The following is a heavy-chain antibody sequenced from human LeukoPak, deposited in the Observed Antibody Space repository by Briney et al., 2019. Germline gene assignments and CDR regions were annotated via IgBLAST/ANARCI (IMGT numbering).Heavy chain of an antibody. V-gene: IGHV4-4*07. CDR3: ARGDRPDFDY. J-gene: IGHJ4*02. D-gene: IGHD6-6*01. Sequence: PSETLSLTCTVSGGSIRSFYWSWIRQPAGKGLEWIGRIYSSGSTIHNPSLKSRVTMSVDASKNQFSLKLTSVTAADTAVYCCARGDRPDFDYWGQGTLVTVSS. CDR1: GGSIRSFY. CDR2: IYSSGST.